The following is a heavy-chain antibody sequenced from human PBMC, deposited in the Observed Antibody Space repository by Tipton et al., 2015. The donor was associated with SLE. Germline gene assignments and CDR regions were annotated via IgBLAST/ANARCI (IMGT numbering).Heavy chain of an antibody. CDR1: GGPIISSGHY. V-gene: IGHV4-39*07. Sequence: GLVKPSETLSLTCTVSGGPIISSGHYWGWIRQSPGKGLDFIGSMYHTGSTYYNPSLKSRVTISLNTSKNQFSLKLSSVTAADTAVYYCARYLSEVDTAPFDYWGQGTLVTVSS. CDR3: ARYLSEVDTAPFDY. J-gene: IGHJ4*02. D-gene: IGHD5-18*01. CDR2: MYHTGST.